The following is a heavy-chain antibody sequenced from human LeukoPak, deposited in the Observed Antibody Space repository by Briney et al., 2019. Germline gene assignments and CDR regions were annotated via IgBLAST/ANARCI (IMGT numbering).Heavy chain of an antibody. D-gene: IGHD6-19*01. CDR2: INHSGST. Sequence: PSETLSLTCTVSGGSFSGYYWSWIRQPPGKGLEWIGEINHSGSTNYNPSLKSRVTISVDTSKNQFSLKLSSVTAADTAVYYCARGSGRYGYYYYYMDVWGKGTTVTVSS. CDR1: GGSFSGYY. CDR3: ARGSGRYGYYYYYMDV. V-gene: IGHV4-34*01. J-gene: IGHJ6*03.